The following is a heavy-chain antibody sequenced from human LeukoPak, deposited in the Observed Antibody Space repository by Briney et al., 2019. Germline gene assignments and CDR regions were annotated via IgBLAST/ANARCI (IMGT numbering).Heavy chain of an antibody. V-gene: IGHV4-34*01. CDR2: INHSGST. Sequence: SETLSLTCAVYGGSFSGYYWSWIRQPPGKGLEWIGEINHSGSTNYNPSLKSRVTISVDTSKNQFSLKLSSVTAAGTAVYYCELLGITIFGEVRTWGQGTLVTVSS. CDR1: GGSFSGYY. J-gene: IGHJ5*02. D-gene: IGHD3-3*01. CDR3: ELLGITIFGEVRT.